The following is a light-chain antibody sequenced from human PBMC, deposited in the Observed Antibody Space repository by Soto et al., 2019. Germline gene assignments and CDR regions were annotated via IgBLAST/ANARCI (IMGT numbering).Light chain of an antibody. V-gene: IGKV1-5*01. J-gene: IGKJ1*01. CDR3: QQYHTYSRT. CDR1: HNVNMW. Sequence: DIQMTKSPSTLSASVGDRVTVTCRASHNVNMWLAWYQQKPGKAPKLLIYDASSLQSGVPSRFTGRGSGTEFTLSISSLQPDDFATYYCQQYHTYSRTFGQGTKVDIK. CDR2: DAS.